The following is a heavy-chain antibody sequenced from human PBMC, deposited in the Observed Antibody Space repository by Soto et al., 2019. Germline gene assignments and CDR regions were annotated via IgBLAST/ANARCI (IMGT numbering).Heavy chain of an antibody. CDR3: ARKQAGFFYGIDY. CDR2: IDGSGYT. D-gene: IGHD3-3*01. Sequence: SETLSLTXTVSGGSISTGGYYWSWIRQYPGKGLEWLGYIDGSGYTFYNPSLQSRLTLSMDTSKNQFSLKLSSATAADTAVYFCARKQAGFFYGIDYWGQGTLVTVSS. CDR1: GGSISTGGYY. J-gene: IGHJ4*02. V-gene: IGHV4-31*02.